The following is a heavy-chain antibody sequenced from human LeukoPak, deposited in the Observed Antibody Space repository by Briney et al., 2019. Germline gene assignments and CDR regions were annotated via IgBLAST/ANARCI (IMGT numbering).Heavy chain of an antibody. V-gene: IGHV4-4*02. CDR2: IYHSGST. J-gene: IGHJ4*02. D-gene: IGHD6-13*01. CDR3: ASTYSSSWVVFDY. CDR1: GGSISSSNW. Sequence: SETLSLTCAVSGGSISSSNWWSWVRQPPGKGLEWIGEIYHSGSTNYNPSLKSRATISVDKSKNQFSLKLSSVTAADTAVYYCASTYSSSWVVFDYWGQGTLVTVSS.